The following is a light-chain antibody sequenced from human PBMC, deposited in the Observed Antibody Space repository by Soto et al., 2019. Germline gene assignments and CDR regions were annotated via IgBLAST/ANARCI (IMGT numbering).Light chain of an antibody. J-gene: IGKJ5*01. CDR1: QSVSYN. V-gene: IGKV3-15*01. CDR3: QQYVTSAIT. Sequence: EIVMTQSPATLSVSPGERATLSCRASQSVSYNLAWYQQKPGQAPRLLIYGVSTRATGIPARFSGSGSGTEFTLTISSLQSEDFAIYYCQQYVTSAITFGQGTRLENK. CDR2: GVS.